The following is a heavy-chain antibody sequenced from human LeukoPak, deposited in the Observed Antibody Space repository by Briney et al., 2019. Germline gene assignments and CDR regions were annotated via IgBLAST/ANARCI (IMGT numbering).Heavy chain of an antibody. V-gene: IGHV3-7*01. Sequence: QPGGCLRLSCSASVYTFSTYWMSWVRKAPWKGREWVANMRRDGNEIYYLDSVRGRFTISRDNAKNSLYLQMNSLRAEDTAVYYCAKQFVDIWGQGTLVAVSS. CDR2: MRRDGNEI. CDR3: AKQFVDI. D-gene: IGHD5-24*01. J-gene: IGHJ5*02. CDR1: VYTFSTYW.